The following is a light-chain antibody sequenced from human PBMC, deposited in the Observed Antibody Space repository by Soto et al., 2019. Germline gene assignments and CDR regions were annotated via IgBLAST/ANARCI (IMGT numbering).Light chain of an antibody. CDR2: AAS. Sequence: DIQMTQSPYSLSASVGDTVTITCRASQSISTYLNWYRQKPGKAPELLIYAASSLQSGVPLRFTGSGSGTDFTLTIISLQPEDFASYYCQQSYTTPLTFGGGTKVEIK. CDR3: QQSYTTPLT. J-gene: IGKJ4*01. CDR1: QSISTY. V-gene: IGKV1-39*01.